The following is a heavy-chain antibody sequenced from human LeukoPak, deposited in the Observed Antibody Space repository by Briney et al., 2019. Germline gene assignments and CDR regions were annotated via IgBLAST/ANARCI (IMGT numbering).Heavy chain of an antibody. V-gene: IGHV3-21*04. CDR2: ISSSSSYI. Sequence: GGSLRLSCAASGFTFSSYSMNWVRQAPGKGLEWVSSISSSSSYIYYADSVKGRFTISRDNAKNSLYLQMNSLRAEDTAVYYCAKDHRLGGDCLFDYWGQGTLVTVSS. D-gene: IGHD2-21*02. CDR3: AKDHRLGGDCLFDY. CDR1: GFTFSSYS. J-gene: IGHJ4*02.